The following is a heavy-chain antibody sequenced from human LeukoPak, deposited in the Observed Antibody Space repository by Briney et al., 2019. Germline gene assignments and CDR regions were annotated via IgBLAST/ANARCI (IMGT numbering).Heavy chain of an antibody. CDR3: ARDGRYSGSWRDAEYFHH. Sequence: ASVKVSCKASGYTFTDYYMHWVRQAPGQGLEWMGWINPNSGGTNYAQKFQGRVTMTRDTSISTSYVELMRLRSDDTAVYYCARDGRYSGSWRDAEYFHHCGQGTLVTVSS. V-gene: IGHV1-2*02. CDR1: GYTFTDYY. D-gene: IGHD6-13*01. J-gene: IGHJ1*01. CDR2: INPNSGGT.